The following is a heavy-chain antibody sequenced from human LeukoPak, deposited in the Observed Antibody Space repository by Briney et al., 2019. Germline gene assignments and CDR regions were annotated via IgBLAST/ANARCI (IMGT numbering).Heavy chain of an antibody. Sequence: ASVNVSCKASGYTFTSYDINWVRQATGQGLEWMGWVNPNSGNTGYAQKFQGRVTMTRNTSISTAYMELSSLRSEDTAVYYCATGGEQQLPSAGNWYFDLWGRGTLVTVSS. CDR3: ATGGEQQLPSAGNWYFDL. CDR1: GYTFTSYD. D-gene: IGHD6-13*01. CDR2: VNPNSGNT. J-gene: IGHJ2*01. V-gene: IGHV1-8*01.